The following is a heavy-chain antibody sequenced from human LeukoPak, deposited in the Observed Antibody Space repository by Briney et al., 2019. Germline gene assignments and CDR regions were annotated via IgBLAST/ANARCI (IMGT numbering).Heavy chain of an antibody. D-gene: IGHD3-3*01. Sequence: GPSVKLSCKPSGYTFTSYDINRGRQATGPRLEWMGWMDPNSGNAGYAQKFQGRVTMTRNTSISTAYMELSSLRSEDTAVYYCARGPQWRFLELSNNWFDPWGQGTLVTVSS. V-gene: IGHV1-8*01. CDR1: GYTFTSYD. J-gene: IGHJ5*02. CDR3: ARGPQWRFLELSNNWFDP. CDR2: MDPNSGNA.